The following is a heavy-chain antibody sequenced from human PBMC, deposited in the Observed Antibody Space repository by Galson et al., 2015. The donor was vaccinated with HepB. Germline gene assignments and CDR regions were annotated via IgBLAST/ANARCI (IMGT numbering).Heavy chain of an antibody. V-gene: IGHV3-7*01. D-gene: IGHD3-10*01. Sequence: SLRLSCAASGFTFGSYWIHWVCQAPGKGLEWVGNINLDGSANFYVDSVKGRFTISRDNAKNSVYLQMSSLRAEDTAVYYCGVKDSGYWGQGTLVTVSS. CDR3: GVKDSGY. J-gene: IGHJ4*02. CDR2: INLDGSAN. CDR1: GFTFGSYW.